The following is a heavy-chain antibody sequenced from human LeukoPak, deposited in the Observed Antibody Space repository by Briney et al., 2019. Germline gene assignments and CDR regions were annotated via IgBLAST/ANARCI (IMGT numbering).Heavy chain of an antibody. CDR2: IDWDDDK. D-gene: IGHD3-22*01. CDR1: GFSLRSSAMC. J-gene: IGHJ4*02. Sequence: PTLVNPTQTLTLPCTFPGFSLRSSAMCVGWIRQPPWKALEWLARIDWDDDKYYSTSLKTRLTISKDTSKNPVVLTMINMDPVDTATYYCARISDHYDSSGYSVFDYWGQGILVTVSS. V-gene: IGHV2-70*11. CDR3: ARISDHYDSSGYSVFDY.